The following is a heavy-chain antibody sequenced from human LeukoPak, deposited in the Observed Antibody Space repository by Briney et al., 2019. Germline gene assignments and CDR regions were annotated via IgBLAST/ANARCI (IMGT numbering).Heavy chain of an antibody. J-gene: IGHJ4*02. CDR1: GGSFSGYY. V-gene: IGHV4-34*01. Sequence: ASETLSLTCAVYGGSFSGYYWSWIRQPPGKGLEWIGEINHSGSTNYNPSLKSRVNISVDTSKNQFSLKLSSVTAADTAVYYCAREPWSGTYYFDYWGQGTLVTVFS. CDR3: AREPWSGTYYFDY. D-gene: IGHD1-14*01. CDR2: INHSGST.